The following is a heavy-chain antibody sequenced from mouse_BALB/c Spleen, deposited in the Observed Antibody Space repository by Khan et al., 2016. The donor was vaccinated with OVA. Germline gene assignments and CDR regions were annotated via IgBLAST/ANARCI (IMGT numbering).Heavy chain of an antibody. J-gene: IGHJ2*01. CDR1: GYIFTSYW. V-gene: IGHV1S132*01. CDR3: AREEDLYYFDY. Sequence: VQLQQSGTELVRPGASVKLSCKTSGYIFTSYWIHWVKQRSGQGLEWIARIYPGTDNTYYNEKLKDKAIMTVDKSSSTAYMQLSSLKSEDSAVYLCAREEDLYYFDYWGQGTTLTVSS. CDR2: IYPGTDNT.